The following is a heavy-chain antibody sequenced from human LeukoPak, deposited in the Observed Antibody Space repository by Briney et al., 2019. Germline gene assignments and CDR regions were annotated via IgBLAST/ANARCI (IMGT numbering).Heavy chain of an antibody. CDR2: IIPIFGTA. CDR3: ARDLSGDGGN. Sequence: ASVKVSCKASGGTFSSYAISWVRQAPGKGLEWMGGIIPIFGTANYEEKFQGRVTITTDESTSKTYMELSSLRSEDTAVYYCARDLSGDGGNWGQGTLVTVSS. D-gene: IGHD6-25*01. CDR1: GGTFSSYA. J-gene: IGHJ4*02. V-gene: IGHV1-69*05.